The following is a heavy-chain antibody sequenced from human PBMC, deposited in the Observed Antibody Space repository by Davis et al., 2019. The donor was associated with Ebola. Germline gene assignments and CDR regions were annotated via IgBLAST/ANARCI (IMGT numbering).Heavy chain of an antibody. Sequence: PGGSLRLSCAASGFTFSSYSMNWVRQAPGKGLEWVSSISSSSSYIYYADSVKGRFTISRDNAKNSLYLQMNSLRAEDTAVYYCPRRLDYGDYDSPYGMDVWGQGTTVTVSS. D-gene: IGHD4-17*01. CDR1: GFTFSSYS. CDR2: ISSSSSYI. J-gene: IGHJ6*02. V-gene: IGHV3-21*01. CDR3: PRRLDYGDYDSPYGMDV.